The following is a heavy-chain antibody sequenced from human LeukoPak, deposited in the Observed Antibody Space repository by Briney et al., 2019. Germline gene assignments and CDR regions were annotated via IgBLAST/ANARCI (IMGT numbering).Heavy chain of an antibody. V-gene: IGHV3-48*03. CDR3: ARDLWFGEEHPYYYGMDV. CDR1: GFTFSSYE. D-gene: IGHD3-10*01. CDR2: ISSSGSTI. Sequence: PGGSLRLSCAASGFTFSSYEMNWVRQAPGKGLEWVSYISSSGSTIYYADSVKGRFTISRDNAKNSLYLQMNSLRAEDTAVYYCARDLWFGEEHPYYYGMDVWGQGTTVTVSS. J-gene: IGHJ6*02.